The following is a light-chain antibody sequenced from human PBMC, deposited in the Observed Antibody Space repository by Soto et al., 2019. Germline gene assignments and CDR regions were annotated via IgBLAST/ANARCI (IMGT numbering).Light chain of an antibody. CDR1: QSISSW. CDR3: QQYKTYMYT. CDR2: KAS. J-gene: IGKJ2*01. Sequence: DMQMTQSPATLSASVGDRVTITCRASQSISSWLAWYQQKPGKAPKLLIYKASSLESGVPSRFSGSGSGTEFTLTISSLQPDDFATYYCQQYKTYMYTFGQGTKLEI. V-gene: IGKV1-5*03.